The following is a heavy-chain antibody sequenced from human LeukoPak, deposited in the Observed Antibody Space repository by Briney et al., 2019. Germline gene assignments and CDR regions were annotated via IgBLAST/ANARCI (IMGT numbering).Heavy chain of an antibody. D-gene: IGHD3-10*01. J-gene: IGHJ6*03. Sequence: SVKVSCKASGGTFSSYAISWVRQAPGQGLEWMGGVIPIFGTANYAQKFQGRVTITTDESTSTASMELSSLRSEDTAVYYCARGSYYYGSGSYYYYYYYYMDVWGKGTTVTVFS. CDR3: ARGSYYYGSGSYYYYYYYYMDV. V-gene: IGHV1-69*05. CDR1: GGTFSSYA. CDR2: VIPIFGTA.